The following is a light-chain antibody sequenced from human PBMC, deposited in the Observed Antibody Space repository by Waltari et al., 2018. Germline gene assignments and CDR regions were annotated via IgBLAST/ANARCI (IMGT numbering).Light chain of an antibody. Sequence: IQLTPSPYSLSASVGDRVTITCRASQGIGSYLAWYQQKPGRAPKLLIYAASTLQSGVPSRFSGSGSRTDFTLTINSLQPEDFATYFCQQGNDYPFTFGQGTQLEI. CDR3: QQGNDYPFT. V-gene: IGKV1-9*01. CDR2: AAS. CDR1: QGIGSY. J-gene: IGKJ5*01.